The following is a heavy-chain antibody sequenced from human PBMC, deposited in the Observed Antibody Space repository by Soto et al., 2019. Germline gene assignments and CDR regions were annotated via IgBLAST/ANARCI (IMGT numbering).Heavy chain of an antibody. D-gene: IGHD5-12*01. CDR2: MNPNSGNT. V-gene: IGHV1-8*01. Sequence: ASVKVSCKASGYTFTSYDINWVRQATGQGLEWMGWMNPNSGNTGYAQKFQGRVTMTRNTSISTAYMELSSLRSEDTAVYYCARSGVATIPNPYNWFDPWGQGTLVPVSS. CDR3: ARSGVATIPNPYNWFDP. J-gene: IGHJ5*02. CDR1: GYTFTSYD.